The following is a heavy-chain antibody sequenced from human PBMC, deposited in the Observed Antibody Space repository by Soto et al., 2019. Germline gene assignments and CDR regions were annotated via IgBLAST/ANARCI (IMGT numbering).Heavy chain of an antibody. Sequence: SVKVSCKASGGTFSSYAISWVRQAPGQGLEWMGGIIPIFGTANYAQKFQGRITITADESTSTAYMELSSLRSEDTAVYYCARELIAVAGNFDYWGQGTQVTVSS. CDR2: IIPIFGTA. J-gene: IGHJ4*02. CDR3: ARELIAVAGNFDY. D-gene: IGHD6-19*01. CDR1: GGTFSSYA. V-gene: IGHV1-69*13.